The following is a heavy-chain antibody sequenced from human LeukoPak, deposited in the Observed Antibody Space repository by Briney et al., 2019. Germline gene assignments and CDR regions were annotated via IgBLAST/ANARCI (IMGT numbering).Heavy chain of an antibody. CDR1: GFPFSNYW. D-gene: IGHD6-13*01. J-gene: IGHJ4*02. Sequence: GGSLRLSCAASGFPFSNYWMHWVRQAPGKGLVWVSRVNSDGSTTNYADSVKGRFTISRDDAENTLYMRMNSLRPEDTAVYYCARGYYSSSRFDSWGQGTLVTVSS. V-gene: IGHV3-74*01. CDR3: ARGYYSSSRFDS. CDR2: VNSDGSTT.